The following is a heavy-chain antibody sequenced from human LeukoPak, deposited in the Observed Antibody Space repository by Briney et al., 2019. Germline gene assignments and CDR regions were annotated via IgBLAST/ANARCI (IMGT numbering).Heavy chain of an antibody. CDR3: ARDRGQWLVDWYFDL. V-gene: IGHV4-61*02. Sequence: PSQTLSLTCTVSGGSISSGSDYWSWTRQPAGKGLEWIGRIYTSGSTNYNPSLKSRVTISVDTSKNQFSLKLSSVTAADTAVYYCARDRGQWLVDWYFDLWGRGTLVTVSS. J-gene: IGHJ2*01. CDR2: IYTSGST. D-gene: IGHD6-19*01. CDR1: GGSISSGSDY.